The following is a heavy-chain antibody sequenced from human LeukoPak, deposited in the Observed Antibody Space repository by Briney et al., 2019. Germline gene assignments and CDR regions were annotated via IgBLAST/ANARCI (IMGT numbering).Heavy chain of an antibody. V-gene: IGHV3-21*01. D-gene: IGHD1-14*01. CDR2: ISSSSSYI. CDR1: GFTFCSYS. CDR3: ARGGITGTRGVDY. J-gene: IGHJ4*02. Sequence: GGSLRLSCAASGFTFCSYSMNWVREAPGKGLEWGSSISSSSSYICYADSVRGGFPISRDNAKNSLYRQMNSLRAEDTAVYYCARGGITGTRGVDYWGQRTLVTVSS.